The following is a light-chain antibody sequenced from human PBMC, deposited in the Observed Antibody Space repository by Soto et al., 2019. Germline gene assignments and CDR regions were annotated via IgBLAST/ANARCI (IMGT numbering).Light chain of an antibody. V-gene: IGLV2-11*01. CDR2: DVT. CDR3: CSYAGSYARV. CDR1: SSDVGNYNY. J-gene: IGLJ3*02. Sequence: QSALTQPRSVSGSPGQSVTISCTGTSSDVGNYNYVCWYRQHPGKAPKLMIYDVTQRPSGVPDRFSGSKSGNTASLTISGLQAVDEADYYCCSYAGSYARVFGGGTKLTVL.